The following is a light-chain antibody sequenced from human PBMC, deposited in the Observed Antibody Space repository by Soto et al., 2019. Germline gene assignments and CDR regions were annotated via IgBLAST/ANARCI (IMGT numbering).Light chain of an antibody. CDR1: QSVDIN. J-gene: IGKJ5*01. V-gene: IGKV3-11*01. CDR2: DAS. Sequence: EVVLTQSPGTLSLSPGERATLSCRASQSVDINLAWYQKKAGQAPRLLIYDASNRATGIPARFSGSGSGTDFTLTIRSLEPEDFAVYYRQQRSNWITFGQGTRLEIK. CDR3: QQRSNWIT.